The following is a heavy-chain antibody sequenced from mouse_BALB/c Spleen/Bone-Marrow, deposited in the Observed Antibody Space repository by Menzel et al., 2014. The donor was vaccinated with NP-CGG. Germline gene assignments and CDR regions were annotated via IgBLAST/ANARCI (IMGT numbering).Heavy chain of an antibody. J-gene: IGHJ3*01. CDR3: ARGGGAYYGNYWFAY. D-gene: IGHD2-10*01. V-gene: IGHV5-6*02. CDR1: GFTFSSYG. Sequence: EVKLEESGGDLVKPGGSLKLSCAASGFTFSSYGMSWARQTPDKRLEWVATISSGGGYTYYPDSVKGRFTISRDNAKNTLYLQMSSLKSEDTAMYYCARGGGAYYGNYWFAYWGQGTLVTVSA. CDR2: ISSGGGYT.